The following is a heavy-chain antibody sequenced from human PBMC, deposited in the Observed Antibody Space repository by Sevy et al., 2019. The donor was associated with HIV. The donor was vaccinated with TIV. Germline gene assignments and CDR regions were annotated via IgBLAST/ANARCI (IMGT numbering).Heavy chain of an antibody. J-gene: IGHJ4*02. CDR1: GGSISSYY. D-gene: IGHD3-16*01. CDR2: IYYSGST. V-gene: IGHV4-59*01. Sequence: SETLSLTCTVSGGSISSYYWSWIRQPPGKGLEWIGYIYYSGSTNYNPSLKSRVTISVDTSKNQFSRKLSSVTAADTAVYYCARESGGGHFDYWGQGTLVTVSS. CDR3: ARESGGGHFDY.